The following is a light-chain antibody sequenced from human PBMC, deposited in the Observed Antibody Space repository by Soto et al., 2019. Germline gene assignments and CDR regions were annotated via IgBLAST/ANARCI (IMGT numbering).Light chain of an antibody. CDR2: EGS. J-gene: IGLJ1*01. V-gene: IGLV2-23*01. CDR1: SSDFGSHNL. Sequence: QSVLTQPASVSGSPGQSITISCTGTSSDFGSHNLVSWYQQHPGKAPKLMIYEGSKRPSGVSNRFSGSKSGNTASLTISGLQAEDEADYYCCSYAGSSTSPYVIGTGTKVT. CDR3: CSYAGSSTSPYV.